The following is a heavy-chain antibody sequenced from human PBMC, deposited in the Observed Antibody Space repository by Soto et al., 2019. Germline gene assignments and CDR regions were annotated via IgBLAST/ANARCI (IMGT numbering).Heavy chain of an antibody. J-gene: IGHJ6*02. CDR3: AGDLKGDRYYAMDV. CDR1: GFSLSGNA. Sequence: GGSLRLSCADSGFSLSGNAMNWVRQAPGKGLEWISYIALTSSTIYYADCVKGRFTISRDNAQNSVFLQMNSLRDDDTAVYFCAGDLKGDRYYAMDVWGQGTTVTVSS. CDR2: IALTSSTI. D-gene: IGHD3-16*01. V-gene: IGHV3-48*02.